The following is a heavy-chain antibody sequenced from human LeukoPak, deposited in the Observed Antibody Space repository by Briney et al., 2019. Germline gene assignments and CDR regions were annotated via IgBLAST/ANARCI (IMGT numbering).Heavy chain of an antibody. CDR3: ATARIMITFGGAAPRQDNDY. Sequence: ASVKISCKVSGYTFTDYYMHWVQQAPGKGLEWMGLVDPEDGETIYAEKCQGRVTITADTSTDTAYMELSSLRSEDTAVYYCATARIMITFGGAAPRQDNDYWGQGTLVTVSS. CDR1: GYTFTDYY. D-gene: IGHD3-16*01. V-gene: IGHV1-69-2*01. J-gene: IGHJ4*02. CDR2: VDPEDGET.